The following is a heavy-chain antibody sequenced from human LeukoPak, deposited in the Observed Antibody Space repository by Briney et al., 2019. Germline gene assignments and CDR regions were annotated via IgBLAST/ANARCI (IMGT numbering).Heavy chain of an antibody. CDR3: AGDRGYGGNSMGSGDY. CDR2: IWYDGSNK. V-gene: IGHV3-33*01. D-gene: IGHD4-23*01. J-gene: IGHJ4*02. Sequence: GGSLRLSCAASGFTFSSYGMHWVRQAPGKGLEWVAVIWYDGSNKYYADSVKGRFTISRDNSKNTLYLQMNSLRAEDTAVYYCAGDRGYGGNSMGSGDYWGQGTLVTVSS. CDR1: GFTFSSYG.